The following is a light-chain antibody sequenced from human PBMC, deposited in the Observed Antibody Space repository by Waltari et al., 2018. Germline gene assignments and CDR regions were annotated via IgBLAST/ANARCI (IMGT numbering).Light chain of an antibody. Sequence: EIVLPQSPGTLSLSPGERGPLSCRASQSVSRFLAWYQQKPGQAPRLLIYGASTRATGIPDRFSGSGSGTDFSLTISRLEPEDFAVYYCQKYDRLPATFGQGTKVEIK. CDR1: QSVSRF. J-gene: IGKJ1*01. CDR3: QKYDRLPAT. CDR2: GAS. V-gene: IGKV3-20*01.